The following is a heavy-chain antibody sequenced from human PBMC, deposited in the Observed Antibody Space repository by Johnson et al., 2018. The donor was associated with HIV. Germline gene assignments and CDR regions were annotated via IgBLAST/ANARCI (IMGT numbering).Heavy chain of an antibody. Sequence: QVQLVESGGGVVQPGMSLRLSCAASGFTFSSYAMHWVRQAPGKGLEWVAVISYDGSNKYYADSVKGRFTISRDTSKNTLYLQMNSLRAEDTAVYYCARGLAADAFDIWGQGTMVTVSS. D-gene: IGHD6-13*01. J-gene: IGHJ3*02. V-gene: IGHV3-30-3*01. CDR1: GFTFSSYA. CDR3: ARGLAADAFDI. CDR2: ISYDGSNK.